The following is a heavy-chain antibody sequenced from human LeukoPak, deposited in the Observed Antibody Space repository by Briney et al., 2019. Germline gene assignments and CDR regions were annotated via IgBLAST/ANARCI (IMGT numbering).Heavy chain of an antibody. Sequence: GGSLRLSCAASGITFNSYAMSWVRQAPWERLQWVSGISDSGGNTYYADSVRGRFTISRDNSKNTLYLQMNSLRAEDTAVYYCARHRSSWLIDYWGQGTLITVSS. CDR1: GITFNSYA. CDR3: ARHRSSWLIDY. J-gene: IGHJ4*02. V-gene: IGHV3-23*01. CDR2: ISDSGGNT. D-gene: IGHD6-6*01.